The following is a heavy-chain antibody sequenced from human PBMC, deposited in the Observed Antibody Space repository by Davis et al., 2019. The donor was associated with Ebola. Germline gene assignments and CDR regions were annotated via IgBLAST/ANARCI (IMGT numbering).Heavy chain of an antibody. CDR1: GFTFDDYG. J-gene: IGHJ6*02. V-gene: IGHV3-20*04. CDR3: AKRIAVAGTHGMDV. D-gene: IGHD6-19*01. CDR2: INWNGGST. Sequence: GGSLRLSCAASGFTFDDYGMSWVRQAPGKGLEWVSGINWNGGSTGYADSVKGRFTISRDNAKNSLYLQMNSLRAEDTAVYYCAKRIAVAGTHGMDVWGQGTTVTVSS.